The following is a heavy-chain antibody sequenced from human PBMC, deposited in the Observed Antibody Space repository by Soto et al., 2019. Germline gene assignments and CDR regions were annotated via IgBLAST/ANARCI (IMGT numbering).Heavy chain of an antibody. J-gene: IGHJ4*02. CDR1: GFTFDDYG. D-gene: IGHD6-19*01. V-gene: IGHV3-20*04. Sequence: EVQLVESGGGVVRPGGSLRLSCAASGFTFDDYGMSWVRQAPGKGLEWVSGINWNGGSTGYADSVKGRFTISRDNAKNSLYLQMNSLRAEDTALYYCARDRRYSSGWPDHLYFAYWGQGTLVTVSS. CDR2: INWNGGST. CDR3: ARDRRYSSGWPDHLYFAY.